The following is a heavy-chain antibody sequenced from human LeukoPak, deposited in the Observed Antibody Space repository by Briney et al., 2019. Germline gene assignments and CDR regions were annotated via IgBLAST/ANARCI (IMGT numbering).Heavy chain of an antibody. CDR3: AKDRAGYYFDY. CDR2: ISGSGGST. Sequence: AGGSLRLSCAASGSTFSSYAMSWVRQAPGKGLEWVSAISGSGGSTYYADSVKGRFAISRDNSKNTLYLQMNSLRAEDTAVYYCAKDRAGYYFDYWGQGTLVTVSS. D-gene: IGHD6-19*01. V-gene: IGHV3-23*01. CDR1: GSTFSSYA. J-gene: IGHJ4*02.